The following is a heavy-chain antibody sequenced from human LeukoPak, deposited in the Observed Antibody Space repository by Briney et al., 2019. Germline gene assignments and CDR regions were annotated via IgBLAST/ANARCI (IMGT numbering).Heavy chain of an antibody. CDR2: SDSSGNT. V-gene: IGHV4-4*07. CDR3: AREDGITMILGAFDI. J-gene: IGHJ3*02. D-gene: IGHD3-22*01. Sequence: SETLSLTCTVSGGSISNYYWNWIRQPAGKGLEWLGRSDSSGNTNNNPSLKSRVTMSVDTSKKQFSLKLSAVTAADTAVYFCAREDGITMILGAFDIWGQGTMVTVSS. CDR1: GGSISNYY.